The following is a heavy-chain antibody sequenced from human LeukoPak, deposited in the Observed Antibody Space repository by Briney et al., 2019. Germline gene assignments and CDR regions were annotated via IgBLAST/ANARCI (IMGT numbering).Heavy chain of an antibody. CDR1: GGTFSSYA. J-gene: IGHJ5*02. CDR2: IIPIFGTA. Sequence: ASVKVSCKASGGTFSSYAISWVRQAPGQGLEWMGGIIPIFGTANYAQKFQGRVTITADESTSTAYMELSSLRFEDTAVYYCARDVRQRKPLRSVTWFDPWGQGTLVSVSP. CDR3: ARDVRQRKPLRSVTWFDP. V-gene: IGHV1-69*13. D-gene: IGHD3-10*02.